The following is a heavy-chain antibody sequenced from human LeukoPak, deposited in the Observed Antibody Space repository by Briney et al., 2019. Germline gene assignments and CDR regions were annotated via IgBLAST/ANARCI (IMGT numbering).Heavy chain of an antibody. J-gene: IGHJ4*02. CDR2: IYYSGST. CDR1: GGSISSYY. Sequence: SETLSLTCTVSGGSISSYYWSWIRQPPGKGLEWIGSIYYSGSTYYNPSLKSRVTISVDTSKNQFSLKLSSVTAADTAVYYCASRDYYDSSGYHDYWGQGTLVTVSS. D-gene: IGHD3-22*01. V-gene: IGHV4-39*01. CDR3: ASRDYYDSSGYHDY.